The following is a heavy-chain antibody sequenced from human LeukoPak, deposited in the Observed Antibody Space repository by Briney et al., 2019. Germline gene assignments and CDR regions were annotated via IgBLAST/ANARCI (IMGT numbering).Heavy chain of an antibody. CDR1: GGSISSGNW. Sequence: SGTLSLTCAVSGGSISSGNWWSWVRQSPGKGPEWIGEIYHSGSTNYNPSLKSRVTISLDNSKNQFSLKLSSVTAADTAVYYCARATGPNWFDPWGQGTLVTVSS. V-gene: IGHV4-4*02. J-gene: IGHJ5*02. CDR3: ARATGPNWFDP. CDR2: IYHSGST.